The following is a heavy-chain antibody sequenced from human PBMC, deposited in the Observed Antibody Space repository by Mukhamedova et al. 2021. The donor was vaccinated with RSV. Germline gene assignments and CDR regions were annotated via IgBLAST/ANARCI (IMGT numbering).Heavy chain of an antibody. D-gene: IGHD6-19*01. Sequence: STYYANSVKGRFTISRDNSKNTLYLQMGSLRAEDMAVYYCARSLGYQLSSGGYYFDYWGQGTLVTVSS. CDR2: ST. CDR3: ARSLGYQLSSGGYYFDY. V-gene: IGHV3-64*01. J-gene: IGHJ4*02.